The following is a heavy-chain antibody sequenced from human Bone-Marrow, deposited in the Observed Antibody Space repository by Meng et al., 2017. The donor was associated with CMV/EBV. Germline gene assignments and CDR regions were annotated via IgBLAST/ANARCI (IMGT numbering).Heavy chain of an antibody. V-gene: IGHV1-8*01. CDR1: GYTFTSYD. D-gene: IGHD4-23*01. CDR2: MNPNSGNT. CDR3: ARGGGNPGQTDAFDI. J-gene: IGHJ3*02. Sequence: ASVKVSCKASGYTFTSYDINWVRQATGQGLEWMGWMNPNSGNTGYAQKFQGRVTLTRNTSISTAYMELSSLRSEDTAVYYCARGGGNPGQTDAFDIWGQGTMVTVSS.